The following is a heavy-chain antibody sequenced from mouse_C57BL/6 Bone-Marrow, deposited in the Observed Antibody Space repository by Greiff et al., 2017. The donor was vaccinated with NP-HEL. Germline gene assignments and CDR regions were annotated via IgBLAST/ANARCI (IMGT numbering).Heavy chain of an antibody. V-gene: IGHV1-26*01. CDR2: INPNNGGT. CDR3: ARGPNTTVVRYFDV. Sequence: EVQLQQSGPELVKPGASVKISCKASGYTFTDYYMNWVKQSHGKSLEWIGDINPNNGGTSYNQKFKGKATLTVDKSSSTAYMELRSLTSEDSAVYYCARGPNTTVVRYFDVWGTGTTVTVSS. J-gene: IGHJ1*03. D-gene: IGHD1-1*01. CDR1: GYTFTDYY.